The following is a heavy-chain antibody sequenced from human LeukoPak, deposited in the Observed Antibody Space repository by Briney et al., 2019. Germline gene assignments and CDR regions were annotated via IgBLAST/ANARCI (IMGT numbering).Heavy chain of an antibody. Sequence: SETLSLTCTVSGGSITSYYWSWIRRPAGKGLEWIGRIYTSGSTNYNPSLKSRVTMSVDTSNNQFSLKLSSVTAADTAVYYCVRSGGSGTYYDGSFDYWGQGTLVTVSS. D-gene: IGHD1-26*01. J-gene: IGHJ4*02. CDR1: GGSITSYY. CDR3: VRSGGSGTYYDGSFDY. CDR2: IYTSGST. V-gene: IGHV4-4*07.